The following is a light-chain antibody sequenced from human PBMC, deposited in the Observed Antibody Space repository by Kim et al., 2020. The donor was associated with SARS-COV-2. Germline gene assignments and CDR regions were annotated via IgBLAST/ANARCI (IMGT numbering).Light chain of an antibody. CDR2: GAS. Sequence: LSLSPGERATLSCSASQSVSSSYLAWYQQKPGQAPRLLIYGASSRANGIPDRVSGSGSGTDFTLIISRLGPEDFAVYYCQQYGRAFGQGTKV. CDR1: QSVSSSY. CDR3: QQYGRA. V-gene: IGKV3-20*01. J-gene: IGKJ1*01.